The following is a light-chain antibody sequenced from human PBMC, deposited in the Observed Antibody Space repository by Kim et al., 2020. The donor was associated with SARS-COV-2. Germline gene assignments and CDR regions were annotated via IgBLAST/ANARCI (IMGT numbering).Light chain of an antibody. CDR3: SSYTSSRTWV. CDR2: DVS. V-gene: IGLV2-14*04. Sequence: GQSITISCTGTSSDVGGYNYFSWYQQHPGKAPKLMVYDVSQRPSGVSNRFSGSKSGNTASLTISGLQAEDEADYHCSSYTSSRTWVFGGGTQLTVL. CDR1: SSDVGGYNY. J-gene: IGLJ3*02.